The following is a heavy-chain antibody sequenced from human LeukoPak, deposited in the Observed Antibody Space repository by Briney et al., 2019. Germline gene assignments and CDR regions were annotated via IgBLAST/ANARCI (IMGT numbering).Heavy chain of an antibody. Sequence: ASVKVSCKASRFTYTSSAMHGVRQARGQRLERIGWIVVGSGNTNYAQKFQERVTITRDMSTSTAYMELSSLRSEDTAVYYCAAVYDDSSGYPVDYWGQGTLVTVSS. V-gene: IGHV1-58*02. CDR1: RFTYTSSA. CDR2: IVVGSGNT. D-gene: IGHD3-22*01. CDR3: AAVYDDSSGYPVDY. J-gene: IGHJ4*02.